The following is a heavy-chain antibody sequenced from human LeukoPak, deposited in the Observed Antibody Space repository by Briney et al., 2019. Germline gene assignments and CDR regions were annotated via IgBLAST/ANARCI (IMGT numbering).Heavy chain of an antibody. V-gene: IGHV3-30-3*01. D-gene: IGHD3-16*02. CDR3: AREYDYVWGSYRWFDP. Sequence: GGSLRLSCAASGFTFSSYAMHWVRQVPGKGLEWVAVISYDGSNKYYADSVKGRFTISRDNSKNTLYLQVNSLRAEDTAVYYCAREYDYVWGSYRWFDPWGQGTLVTVSS. CDR1: GFTFSSYA. J-gene: IGHJ5*02. CDR2: ISYDGSNK.